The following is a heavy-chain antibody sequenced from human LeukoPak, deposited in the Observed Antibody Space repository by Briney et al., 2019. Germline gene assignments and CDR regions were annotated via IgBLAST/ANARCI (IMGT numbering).Heavy chain of an antibody. Sequence: PGGSLRLSCAASGFTFRSYAMSWVGQAPGKGVERVSGISGSGGRTYYADSVKGRFTISRDNSKNTMYLQMNRLRGEDTAVYYCAKDSRGSYYGAFGYWGQGTLVTVSS. CDR3: AKDSRGSYYGAFGY. D-gene: IGHD1-26*01. CDR1: GFTFRSYA. V-gene: IGHV3-23*01. J-gene: IGHJ4*02. CDR2: ISGSGGRT.